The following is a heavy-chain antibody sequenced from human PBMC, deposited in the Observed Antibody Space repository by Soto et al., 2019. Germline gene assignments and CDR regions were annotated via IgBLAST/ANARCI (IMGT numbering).Heavy chain of an antibody. J-gene: IGHJ4*02. Sequence: GGSLRLSCTASGFTLGDYVMSWFRQAPGKGLEWVGFIRSKAYGGRTEYAAPVKGRFTISRDDSKNTLYLQMNSLKTEDTAVYYCTTDPVTMIVVVPSSGWGQGTLVTVSS. D-gene: IGHD3-22*01. CDR2: IRSKAYGGRT. V-gene: IGHV3-49*03. CDR1: GFTLGDYV. CDR3: TTDPVTMIVVVPSSG.